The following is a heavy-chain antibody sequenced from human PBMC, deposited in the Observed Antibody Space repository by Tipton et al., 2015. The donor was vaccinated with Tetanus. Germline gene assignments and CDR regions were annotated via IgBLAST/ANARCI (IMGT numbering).Heavy chain of an antibody. CDR2: IYSSGST. CDR3: ARQADNWFDP. CDR1: GGSISGGRYY. Sequence: LRLSCTVSGGSISGGRYYWSWIRQRPGKGLEWIGDIYSSGSTYSDPSLKGRVPISLDTSKNQFSLKMTSVTAADTAVYYCARQADNWFDPWGQGTLVAVSS. V-gene: IGHV4-39*01. J-gene: IGHJ5*02.